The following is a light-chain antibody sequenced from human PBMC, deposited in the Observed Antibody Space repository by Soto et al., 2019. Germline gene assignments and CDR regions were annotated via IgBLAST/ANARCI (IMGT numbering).Light chain of an antibody. CDR2: KVS. V-gene: IGKV2-30*02. CDR1: QTLVHSDGNTY. Sequence: VVMTQSPLSLPVTLGQPASISCRSSQTLVHSDGNTYLIWFHQRPGQPPRRLIYKVSNRVSGVPDRFSGSGSCTDYTLRISRVEAEGVVVYYCMQGSYWPQVTFCQATRLEIK. J-gene: IGKJ5*01. CDR3: MQGSYWPQVT.